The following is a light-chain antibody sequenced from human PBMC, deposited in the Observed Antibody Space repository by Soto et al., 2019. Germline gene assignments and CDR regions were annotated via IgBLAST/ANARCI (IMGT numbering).Light chain of an antibody. CDR2: GAS. V-gene: IGKV3-15*01. J-gene: IGKJ1*01. Sequence: IVMTQSPATLSLSPGKRATLSCRASQSISRKLAWFQQRPGQAPRLLIQGASTRATGIPARFSGSGSGTDFTLTISRLHPEDFAVYDCQQSGSPLWTFCQGTKVDIK. CDR1: QSISRK. CDR3: QQSGSPLWT.